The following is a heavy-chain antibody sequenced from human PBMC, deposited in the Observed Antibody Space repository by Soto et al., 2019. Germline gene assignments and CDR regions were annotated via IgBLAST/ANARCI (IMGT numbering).Heavy chain of an antibody. D-gene: IGHD3-3*01. V-gene: IGHV4-39*01. CDR3: ARMGDFWSGPGELDP. CDR2: VYYNGFT. J-gene: IGHJ5*02. CDR1: GGSISSSNYY. Sequence: QLQLRESGPGLVKPSETLSLTCTVSGGSISSSNYYWAWIRQSPGKGLEWIGSVYYNGFTYYNPSLTRRVTISVDTSKNQFSLKLTSVTAADTAVYYCARMGDFWSGPGELDPWGQGTLVTVSS.